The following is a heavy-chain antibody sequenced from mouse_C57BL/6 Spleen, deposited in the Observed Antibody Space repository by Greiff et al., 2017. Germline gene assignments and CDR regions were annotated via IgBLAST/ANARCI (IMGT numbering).Heavy chain of an antibody. CDR3: ARLSSGYVYAMDY. CDR1: GYTFTSYW. Sequence: VQLQQPGAELVRPGSSVKLSCKASGYTFTSYWMHWVKQRPIQGLEWIGHIDPSDSETHYNQKFKDKATLTVDKSSSTAYMQLRSLTSEDSAVXYCARLSSGYVYAMDYWGQGTLVTVSS. J-gene: IGHJ4*01. V-gene: IGHV1-52*01. CDR2: IDPSDSET. D-gene: IGHD3-2*02.